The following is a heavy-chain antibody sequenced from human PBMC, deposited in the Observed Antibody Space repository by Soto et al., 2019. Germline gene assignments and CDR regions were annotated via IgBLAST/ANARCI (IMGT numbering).Heavy chain of an antibody. D-gene: IGHD2-15*01. J-gene: IGHJ4*02. CDR1: GFTFSSYA. V-gene: IGHV3-23*01. CDR2: ISGSGDST. CDR3: AKDLVGSNADYYDY. Sequence: GGSLRLSCAASGFTFSSYAMNWVRQAPGKGLEWVSVISGSGDSTYYADSVKGRFTISRDNSKNTLYLQMNSLRTEDTAVYYCAKDLVGSNADYYDYWGQGTLVTVSS.